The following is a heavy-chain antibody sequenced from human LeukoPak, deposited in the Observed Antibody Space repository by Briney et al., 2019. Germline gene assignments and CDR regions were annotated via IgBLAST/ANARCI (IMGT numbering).Heavy chain of an antibody. V-gene: IGHV3-30-3*02. J-gene: IGHJ4*02. D-gene: IGHD3-3*01. CDR2: ISYDGSNK. CDR3: AKTGGSGYYGPTWGGDYFDY. CDR1: GFTFSSYA. Sequence: PGRSLRLSCAASGFTFSSYAMPWVRQAPGKGLEWVAVISYDGSNKYYADSVKGRFTISRDNSKNTLYLQMNSLRAEDTAVYYCAKTGGSGYYGPTWGGDYFDYWGQGTLVTVSS.